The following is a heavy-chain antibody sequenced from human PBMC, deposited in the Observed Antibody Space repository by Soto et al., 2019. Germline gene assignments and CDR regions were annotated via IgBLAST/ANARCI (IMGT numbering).Heavy chain of an antibody. CDR3: ARSQTSYSSSSLDY. V-gene: IGHV1-2*04. D-gene: IGHD6-6*01. CDR2: INPNRGGT. J-gene: IGHJ4*02. Sequence: QVQLVQSGAEVKKPGASVKVSCKASGYTFTGYYMHWVRQAPGQGLEWMGWINPNRGGTNYAQKFQGLVTMTRDTSISPDYMELSRLRSDDTAVYYCARSQTSYSSSSLDYWGQVTLVTVSS. CDR1: GYTFTGYY.